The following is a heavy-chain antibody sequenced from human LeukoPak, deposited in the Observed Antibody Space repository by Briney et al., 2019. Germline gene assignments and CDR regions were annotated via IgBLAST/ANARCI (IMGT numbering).Heavy chain of an antibody. J-gene: IGHJ5*02. CDR3: ARDQVFGYYYGSGSYWSPGLLFDP. CDR2: ISAYNGNT. CDR1: GYTFTSYG. V-gene: IGHV1-18*01. D-gene: IGHD3-10*01. Sequence: ASVKVSCKASGYTFTSYGISWGRQAPGQGLEWMGWISAYNGNTNYAQKLQGRVTMTTDTSTSTAYMELRSLRSDDTAVYYCARDQVFGYYYGSGSYWSPGLLFDPWGQGTLVTVSS.